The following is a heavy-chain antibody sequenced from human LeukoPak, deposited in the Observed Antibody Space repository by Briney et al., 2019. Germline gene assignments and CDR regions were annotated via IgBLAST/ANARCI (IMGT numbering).Heavy chain of an antibody. CDR1: GFTFSSYS. J-gene: IGHJ5*02. CDR2: IRSDSSYI. CDR3: ARGADGVSPNSRGWFDP. D-gene: IGHD2-8*01. V-gene: IGHV3-21*01. Sequence: GGSLRLSCAASGFTFSSYSMNWVRQAQGKGMELVAFIRSDSSYIYYADSVKRRFTISRDDAKKSLYLQMNRLRAEDTAVYSCARGADGVSPNSRGWFDPWGQGTLVTVSS.